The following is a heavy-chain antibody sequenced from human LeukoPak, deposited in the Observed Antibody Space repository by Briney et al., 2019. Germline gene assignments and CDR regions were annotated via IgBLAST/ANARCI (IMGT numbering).Heavy chain of an antibody. Sequence: SETLSLTCTVSGGSISSYYGNWIRHPPGKGLEWIGYIYYSGSTNYNPSLKSRVTISLDTSKNQFSLNLTSVTAADTAVYYCARFTPQGYGWGGYNRFDPWGQGTLVTVSS. D-gene: IGHD3-16*01. J-gene: IGHJ5*02. CDR2: IYYSGST. CDR3: ARFTPQGYGWGGYNRFDP. V-gene: IGHV4-59*01. CDR1: GGSISSYY.